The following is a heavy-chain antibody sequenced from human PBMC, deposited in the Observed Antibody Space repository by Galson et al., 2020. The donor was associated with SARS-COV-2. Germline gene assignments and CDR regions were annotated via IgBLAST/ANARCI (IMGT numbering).Heavy chain of an antibody. CDR1: GFSLSTSGMR. Sequence: SGPTLVKPTPTLTLTCTFSGFSLSTSGMRVSWIRQPPGKALEWLARIDWDDDKFYSTSLKTRLTISKDTSKNQVVLTMTNMDPVDTATYYCARSYYDSLTGYLASFDIWGQGTMVTVSS. CDR3: ARSYYDSLTGYLASFDI. V-gene: IGHV2-70*04. D-gene: IGHD3-9*01. CDR2: IDWDDDK. J-gene: IGHJ3*02.